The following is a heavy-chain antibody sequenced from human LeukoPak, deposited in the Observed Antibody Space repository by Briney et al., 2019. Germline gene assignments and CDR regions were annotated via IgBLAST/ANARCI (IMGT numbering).Heavy chain of an antibody. CDR2: IIPIFGTA. Sequence: SVKVSCKASGGTFSSYAISWVRQAPGQGLEWMGGIIPIFGTANYAQKFQGRVTITTDESTSTAYMELSSLRSEDTAVYYCARAKGSSPRITSWFDPWGQGTLVTVSS. J-gene: IGHJ5*02. V-gene: IGHV1-69*05. CDR3: ARAKGSSPRITSWFDP. D-gene: IGHD6-13*01. CDR1: GGTFSSYA.